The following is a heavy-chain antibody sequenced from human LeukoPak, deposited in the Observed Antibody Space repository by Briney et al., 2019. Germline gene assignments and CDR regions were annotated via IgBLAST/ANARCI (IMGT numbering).Heavy chain of an antibody. J-gene: IGHJ5*02. CDR2: ISSSGSTI. Sequence: GGSLRLSCAASGFTFSSYEMNWVRQAPGKGLEWVSYISSSGSTIYYADSVKSRFTISRDNAKNSLYLQMNSLRAEDTALYYCAKGGIFGVAVNWFDPWGQGTLVTVSS. D-gene: IGHD3-3*01. CDR3: AKGGIFGVAVNWFDP. CDR1: GFTFSSYE. V-gene: IGHV3-48*03.